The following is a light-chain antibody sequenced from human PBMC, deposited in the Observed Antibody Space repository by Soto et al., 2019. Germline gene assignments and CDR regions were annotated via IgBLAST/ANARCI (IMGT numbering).Light chain of an antibody. CDR3: QSYDTSLNAYV. Sequence: QSVLTQPPSVSGAPGQRVTISCTGSGSNIGAGYDVHWYQQLPGSAPKVVIYSNSNRPSGVPDRFSGSRSGTSASLAITGLQAEDEADYYCQSYDTSLNAYVFGTGTKVTVL. CDR2: SNS. V-gene: IGLV1-40*01. CDR1: GSNIGAGYD. J-gene: IGLJ1*01.